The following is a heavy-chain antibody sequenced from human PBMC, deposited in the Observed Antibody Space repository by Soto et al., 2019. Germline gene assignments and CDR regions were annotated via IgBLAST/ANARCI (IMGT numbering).Heavy chain of an antibody. J-gene: IGHJ4*01. CDR2: INPGNGNT. CDR3: ARDGARITIFGVVYYFDY. Sequence: ASVKVSGKASGYSFTTYTMHWVRQAPGQRLEWMGWINPGNGNTKYSQKFQGRVTISRDTSASTAYMELSSLRSEDTAVYFCARDGARITIFGVVYYFDYWGQGTLVTVSS. V-gene: IGHV1-3*01. CDR1: GYSFTTYT. D-gene: IGHD3-3*01.